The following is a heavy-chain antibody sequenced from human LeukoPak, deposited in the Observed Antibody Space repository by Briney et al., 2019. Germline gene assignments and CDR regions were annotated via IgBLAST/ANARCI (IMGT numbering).Heavy chain of an antibody. D-gene: IGHD2-2*01. V-gene: IGHV3-15*01. CDR2: IKSKTDGGTT. J-gene: IGHJ6*03. Sequence: GGSLRLSCAASGFTFSNAWMSWVRQAPGKGLEWVGRIKSKTDGGTTDYAAPVKGRFTISRDDSRNTLYLQMNSLKTEDTAVYYCTTGYCSSTSCYRDYYYYMDVWGKGTTVTVSS. CDR1: GFTFSNAW. CDR3: TTGYCSSTSCYRDYYYYMDV.